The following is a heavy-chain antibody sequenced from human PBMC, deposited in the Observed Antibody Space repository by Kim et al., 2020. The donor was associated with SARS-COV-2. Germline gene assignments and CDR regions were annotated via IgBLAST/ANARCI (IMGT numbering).Heavy chain of an antibody. V-gene: IGHV4-34*01. CDR2: INYSGST. CDR1: GGSFSGYY. J-gene: IGHJ6*03. Sequence: SETLSLTCAVYGGSFSGYYWSWIRQPPGKGLEWIGEINYSGSTNYNPSLKSRVTISVDTSKNQFSLKLSSVTAAGTAVYYCARGTVGLGDMVLVVWSYYDHMDVWGKGTTVTVSS. CDR3: ARGTVGLGDMVLVVWSYYDHMDV. D-gene: IGHD2-8*02.